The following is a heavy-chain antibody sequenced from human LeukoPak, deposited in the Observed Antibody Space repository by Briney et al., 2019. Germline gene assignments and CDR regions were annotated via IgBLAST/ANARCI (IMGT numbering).Heavy chain of an antibody. Sequence: ASVKVSCKASGYTFTSYYMHWVRQAPGQGLEWMGIINPSGGSTSYAQKFQGRVTMTRDLSTSTVYMELSSLRSEDTAVYYCAIVSRDDLVGAIGPLRHWGQGTLVTVSS. V-gene: IGHV1-46*01. D-gene: IGHD1-26*01. CDR3: AIVSRDDLVGAIGPLRH. CDR1: GYTFTSYY. CDR2: INPSGGST. J-gene: IGHJ4*02.